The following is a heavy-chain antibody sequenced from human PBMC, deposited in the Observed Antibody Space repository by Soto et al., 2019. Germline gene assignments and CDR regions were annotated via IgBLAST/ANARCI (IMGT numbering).Heavy chain of an antibody. Sequence: EVQLVESGGGLVQPGGSLRLSCAASGFTFSSYSMNWVRQAPGKGLEWVSYISSSSKTIYYADSVKGRFTISRVNAKNSLYLQMNSLRDEDTAIYYCARDKDPYYYDTSGLYLYWGQGILVTVSS. D-gene: IGHD3-22*01. CDR3: ARDKDPYYYDTSGLYLY. J-gene: IGHJ4*02. V-gene: IGHV3-48*02. CDR2: ISSSSKTI. CDR1: GFTFSSYS.